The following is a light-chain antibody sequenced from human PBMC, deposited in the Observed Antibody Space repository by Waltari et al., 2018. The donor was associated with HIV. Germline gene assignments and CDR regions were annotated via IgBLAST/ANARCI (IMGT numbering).Light chain of an antibody. V-gene: IGLV6-57*01. CDR3: QSFDTSNQWI. CDR2: EVG. J-gene: IGLJ2*01. Sequence: NFMLTQPPSVSESPGKTVTISCTHSSGSIASNYVQWHQQPPVLSPTTFIYEVGHIPSWVPVRFSVSIDTPSCSASLTISGLKTEDEADYYCQSFDTSNQWIFGGETKLTVL. CDR1: SGSIASNY.